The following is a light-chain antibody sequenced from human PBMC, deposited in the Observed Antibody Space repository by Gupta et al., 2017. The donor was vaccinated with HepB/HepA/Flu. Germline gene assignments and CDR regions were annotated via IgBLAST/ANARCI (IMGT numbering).Light chain of an antibody. CDR2: YAS. V-gene: IGKV1-33*01. J-gene: IGKJ4*01. CDR1: QDISNY. CDR3: QQYDNLPLT. Sequence: DIQMTQSTYYLSASVGDRVTITCQASQDISNYLNWYQQKPGKVPKLLIYYASNLETGVPSRFSGSGSGTDFTVTIISLQPEDIATYYCQQYDNLPLTFGGWTKVEIK.